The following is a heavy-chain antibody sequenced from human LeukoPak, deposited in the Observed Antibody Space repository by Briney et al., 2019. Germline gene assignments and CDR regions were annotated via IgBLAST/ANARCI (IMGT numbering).Heavy chain of an antibody. CDR3: AKDGTYYGSGSYSGY. V-gene: IGHV3-74*01. D-gene: IGHD3-10*01. CDR1: GFTFSSYW. Sequence: PGGSLRLSCAASGFTFSSYWMHWVRQAPGKGLVWVSRINSDGSSTSYADSVKGRFTISRDNSKNTLYLQMNSLRAEDTAVYYCAKDGTYYGSGSYSGYWGQGTLVTVSS. J-gene: IGHJ4*02. CDR2: INSDGSST.